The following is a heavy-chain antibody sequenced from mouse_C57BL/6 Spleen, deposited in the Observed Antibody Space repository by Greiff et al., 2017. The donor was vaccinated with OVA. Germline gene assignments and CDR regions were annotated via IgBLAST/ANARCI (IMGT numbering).Heavy chain of an antibody. V-gene: IGHV1-81*01. J-gene: IGHJ2*01. CDR3: GGSGWLLREDY. Sequence: LVESGAELARPGASVKLSCKASGYTFTSYGISWVKQRTGQGLEWIGEIYPRSGNTYYNEKFKGKATLTADKSSSTAYMELRSLTSEDSAVYFCGGSGWLLREDYWGQGTTLTVSS. CDR2: IYPRSGNT. D-gene: IGHD2-3*01. CDR1: GYTFTSYG.